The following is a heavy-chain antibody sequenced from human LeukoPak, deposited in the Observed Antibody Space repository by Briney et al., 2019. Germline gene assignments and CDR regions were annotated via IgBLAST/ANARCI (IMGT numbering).Heavy chain of an antibody. J-gene: IGHJ4*02. D-gene: IGHD6-6*01. CDR2: ISSSSSYI. CDR3: AKDSIRYSSSSNGAPQDY. CDR1: GFTFSSYS. V-gene: IGHV3-21*04. Sequence: PGGSLRLSCAASGFTFSSYSMTWVRQAPGKGLEWVSSISSSSSYIYYADSVKGRFTISRDNAKNSLYLQMNSLRTEDTALYYCAKDSIRYSSSSNGAPQDYWGQGTLVTVSS.